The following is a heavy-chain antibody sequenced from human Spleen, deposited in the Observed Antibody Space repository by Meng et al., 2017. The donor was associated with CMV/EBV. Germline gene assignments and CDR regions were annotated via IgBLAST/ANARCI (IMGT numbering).Heavy chain of an antibody. J-gene: IGHJ1*01. CDR1: GFNFDYYT. V-gene: IGHV3-21*01. Sequence: GGSLRLSCTASGFNFDYYTMHWVRQAPGKGLEWVSSISGNSHYIQYADSVKGRFTISRDNARTSLYLQMNSLRPEDTAVYYCARAPGVGGTTGVYWGRGTLVTVSS. CDR2: ISGNSHYI. D-gene: IGHD1-7*01. CDR3: ARAPGVGGTTGVY.